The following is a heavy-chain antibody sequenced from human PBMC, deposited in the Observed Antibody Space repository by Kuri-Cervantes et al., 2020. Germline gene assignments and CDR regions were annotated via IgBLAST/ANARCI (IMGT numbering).Heavy chain of an antibody. J-gene: IGHJ6*02. CDR3: ARVNYDILTGYSYYYGMDV. Sequence: SVKVSCKASGGTFSSYAISWVRQAPGQGLEWMGGIIPIFGTANYAQKFQGRVTITADESTSTAYMELSSLRSEDTAVYYCARVNYDILTGYSYYYGMDVWGQGTTVTVSS. CDR1: GGTFSSYA. D-gene: IGHD3-9*01. V-gene: IGHV1-69*13. CDR2: IIPIFGTA.